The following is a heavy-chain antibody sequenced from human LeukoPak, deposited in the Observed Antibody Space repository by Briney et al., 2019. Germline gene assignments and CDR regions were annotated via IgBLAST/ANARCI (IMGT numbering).Heavy chain of an antibody. V-gene: IGHV4-39*07. J-gene: IGHJ5*02. Sequence: SETLSLTCTVSGGSISSSSYYWGWIRQPPGKGLVWIGSIYYSGSTYYNPSLKSRVTISVDTSKNQFSLKLSSVTAADTAVYYCARDSTTGSLRIDPWGQGTLVTVSS. D-gene: IGHD1-1*01. CDR1: GGSISSSSYY. CDR2: IYYSGST. CDR3: ARDSTTGSLRIDP.